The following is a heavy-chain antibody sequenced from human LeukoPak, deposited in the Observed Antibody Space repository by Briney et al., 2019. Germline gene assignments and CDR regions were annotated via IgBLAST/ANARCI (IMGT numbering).Heavy chain of an antibody. CDR1: GGSIISGDYY. V-gene: IGHV4-30-4*01. Sequence: KPSETLSLTCTVSGGSIISGDYYWSWIRQPPGKGLEWIGYIYYSGSTYYNPSLKSRVTISVDTSKNQFSLKLSSVTAADTAVYYCARGVVVAATPSYFDYWGQGTLGTVSS. CDR2: IYYSGST. J-gene: IGHJ4*02. D-gene: IGHD2-15*01. CDR3: ARGVVVAATPSYFDY.